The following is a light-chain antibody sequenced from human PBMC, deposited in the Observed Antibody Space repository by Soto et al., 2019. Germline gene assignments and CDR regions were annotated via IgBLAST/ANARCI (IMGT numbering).Light chain of an antibody. J-gene: IGKJ3*01. CDR2: ATS. V-gene: IGKV1-39*01. CDR1: QSIAGY. Sequence: DIQMTQSPSSLSASVGDRVTITCRASQSIAGYLNWYQQKPGEAPKLLIYATSTLQSGVPSRFSGSGSGADYTLTISSLQPEDFAIYYCHQRSNWPPSFGPGTTVDI. CDR3: HQRSNWPPS.